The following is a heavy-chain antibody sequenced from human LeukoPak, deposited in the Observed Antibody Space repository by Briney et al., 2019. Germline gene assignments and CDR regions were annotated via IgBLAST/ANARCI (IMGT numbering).Heavy chain of an antibody. J-gene: IGHJ4*02. CDR2: IYYSGST. D-gene: IGHD3-10*01. CDR3: ARSSRGRPLLWFGEFEGFDY. Sequence: SETLSLTCTVSGGSVSSGSYYWSWIRQPPGKGLEWIGYIYYSGSTNYNPSLKSRVTISVDTSKNQFSLKLSSVTAADTAVYYCARSSRGRPLLWFGEFEGFDYWGQGTLVTVSS. CDR1: GGSVSSGSYY. V-gene: IGHV4-61*01.